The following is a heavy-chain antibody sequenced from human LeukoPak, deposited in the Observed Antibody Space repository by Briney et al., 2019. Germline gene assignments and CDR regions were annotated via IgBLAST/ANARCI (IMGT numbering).Heavy chain of an antibody. J-gene: IGHJ4*02. V-gene: IGHV4-39*01. CDR2: NSYSGSN. CDR1: GGSIRSSSYY. D-gene: IGHD5-24*01. CDR3: AGGWLQFLG. Sequence: SSETLSLTCTVSGGSIRSSSYYWAWIPQPPGTGLEWIVSNSYSGSNYHTPSLKSRVSISVDTPKNPFSLHLSPGTAADMALYSCAGGWLQFLGWGRGTLVSVSS.